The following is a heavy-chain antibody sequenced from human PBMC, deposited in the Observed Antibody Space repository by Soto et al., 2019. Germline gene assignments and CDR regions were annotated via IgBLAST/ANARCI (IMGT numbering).Heavy chain of an antibody. D-gene: IGHD4-17*01. CDR3: ARYNYGGKVFDY. J-gene: IGHJ4*02. CDR1: GGSISSYY. Sequence: SETLSLTCTVSGGSISSYYWSWIRQPPGKGLEWIGYIYYSGSTNYNPSLKSRVTISVDTSKNQLSLKLSSVTAADTAVYYCARYNYGGKVFDYWGQGTLVTVSS. CDR2: IYYSGST. V-gene: IGHV4-59*01.